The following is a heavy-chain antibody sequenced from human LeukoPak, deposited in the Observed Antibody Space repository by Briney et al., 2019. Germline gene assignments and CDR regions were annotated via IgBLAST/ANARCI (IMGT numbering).Heavy chain of an antibody. V-gene: IGHV4-59*01. CDR2: IYYSGST. Sequence: SETLSLTCTASGGSISSYYWSWIRQPPGKGLEWIGYIYYSGSTNYNPSLKSRVTISVDTSKNQFSLKLSSVTAADTAVYYCARGGPAELLWFGEPWDYWGQGTLVTVSS. CDR3: ARGGPAELLWFGEPWDY. CDR1: GGSISSYY. J-gene: IGHJ4*02. D-gene: IGHD3-10*01.